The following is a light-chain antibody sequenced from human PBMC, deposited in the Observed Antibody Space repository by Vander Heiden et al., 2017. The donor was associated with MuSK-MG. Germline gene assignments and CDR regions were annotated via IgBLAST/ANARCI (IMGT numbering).Light chain of an antibody. Sequence: DILVTQSPKYLAMTLGHRATINCLSSQSSLLRLHNNNYLASFQQNPLQPPKLLIYRASTRESGVPHRFSGSGSALDFTLTISVPQADDVADYYSQLADRGPLAFVVGTKMQIK. CDR3: QLADRGPLA. V-gene: IGKV4-1*01. J-gene: IGKJ4*01. CDR1: QSSLLRLHNNNY. CDR2: RAS.